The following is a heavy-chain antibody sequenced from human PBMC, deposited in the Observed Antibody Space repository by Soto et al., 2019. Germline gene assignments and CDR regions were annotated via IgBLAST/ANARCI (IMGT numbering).Heavy chain of an antibody. J-gene: IGHJ4*02. V-gene: IGHV4-39*01. CDR2: IYYSGST. CDR3: ARLRLRNHFDY. D-gene: IGHD4-17*01. Sequence: SETLSLTCTVSGGSIGSSSYYWGWIRQPPGKGLEWIGSIYYSGSTYYNPSLKSRVTISVDTSKNQFSLKLSSVTAADTAVYYCARLRLRNHFDYWGQGTLVTVSS. CDR1: GGSIGSSSYY.